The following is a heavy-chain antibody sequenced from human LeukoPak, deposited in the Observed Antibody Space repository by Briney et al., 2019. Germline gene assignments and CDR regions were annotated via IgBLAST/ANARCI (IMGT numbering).Heavy chain of an antibody. Sequence: SETLSLTCTVSGGSISSYFCTWIRQPAGKGLEWIGRIHTSGSTSYNPSLKSRVTMSVDTSKNQFSLKLSSVTAADTAVYYCARDPEGHGNYFDYWGQGALVTVSS. CDR2: IHTSGST. CDR3: ARDPEGHGNYFDY. V-gene: IGHV4-4*07. D-gene: IGHD1-14*01. J-gene: IGHJ4*02. CDR1: GGSISSYF.